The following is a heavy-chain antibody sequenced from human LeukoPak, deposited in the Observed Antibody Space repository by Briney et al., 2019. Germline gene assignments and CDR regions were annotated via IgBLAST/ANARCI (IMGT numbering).Heavy chain of an antibody. V-gene: IGHV3-23*01. J-gene: IGHJ4*02. CDR1: GFTFSRHA. D-gene: IGHD5-24*01. CDR3: AKGDDIGKHPTRAYYFDT. Sequence: GGSLRLSCAASGFTFSRHAMSWVRQAPGKGLEWVSTTGLNSVNTLCAESVQGRFSISRDNSKNTLDLQMDNLRVDDTAVYYCAKGDDIGKHPTRAYYFDTWGQGALVSVSS. CDR2: TGLNSVNT.